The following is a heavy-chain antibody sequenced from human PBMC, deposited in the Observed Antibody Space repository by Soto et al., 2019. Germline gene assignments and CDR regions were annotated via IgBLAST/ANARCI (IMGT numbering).Heavy chain of an antibody. J-gene: IGHJ4*02. Sequence: QFQLVQSGPEVKKPGASVKVSCKTSGYTFTDYGISWVRQAPGQGLEWMGWISTSKGNTNYAQKFQGRVTMTTDTPTSTGYMELRSLRSDDTAVYYCATRSPAFDYWGQGTLVTVSS. CDR2: ISTSKGNT. CDR1: GYTFTDYG. CDR3: ATRSPAFDY. V-gene: IGHV1-18*01.